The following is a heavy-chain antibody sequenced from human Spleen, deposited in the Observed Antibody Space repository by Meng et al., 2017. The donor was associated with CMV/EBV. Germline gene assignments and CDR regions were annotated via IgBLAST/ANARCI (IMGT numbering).Heavy chain of an antibody. J-gene: IGHJ4*02. V-gene: IGHV3-23*03. D-gene: IGHD2-15*01. Sequence: GESLKISCAASGFTFSSYAMSWVRQAPGKGLEWVSVIYSGGSSTYYADSVKGRFTIFRDNSKNSLYLQMNSLRAEDTALYHCARGGVVVVAATLPYYFDYWGQGTLVTVSS. CDR1: GFTFSSYA. CDR2: IYSGGSST. CDR3: ARGGVVVVAATLPYYFDY.